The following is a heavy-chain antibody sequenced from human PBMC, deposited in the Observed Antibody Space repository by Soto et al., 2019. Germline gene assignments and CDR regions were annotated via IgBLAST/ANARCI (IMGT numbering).Heavy chain of an antibody. J-gene: IGHJ5*01. V-gene: IGHV4-61*01. CDR1: GGSVSSGSYY. CDR2: IYYSGST. Sequence: ASETLSLTCTVSGGSVSSGSYYWSWIRQPPGKGLEWIGYIYYSGSTNYNPSLKSRVTISVDTSKNQFSLKLSSVTAADTAVYYCAREGVLENLFDSWGQGSLVTVSS. CDR3: AREGVLENLFDS. D-gene: IGHD2-8*01.